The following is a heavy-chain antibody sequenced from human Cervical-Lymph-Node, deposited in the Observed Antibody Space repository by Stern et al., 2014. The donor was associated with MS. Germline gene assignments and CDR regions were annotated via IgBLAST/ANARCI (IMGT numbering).Heavy chain of an antibody. CDR2: INPSGGST. D-gene: IGHD2-2*02. J-gene: IGHJ6*02. CDR3: ARDPIVVVPAAIIGSHSYYYYGMDV. Sequence: VQLVESGAEVKKPGASVKVSCKASGYPFTSYYMHWVRQAPGQGLEWMGIINPSGGSTSYAQKFQGRVTMTRDTSTRTVYRELSSLRSEDTAVYYCARDPIVVVPAAIIGSHSYYYYGMDVWGQGTTVTVSS. V-gene: IGHV1-46*01. CDR1: GYPFTSYY.